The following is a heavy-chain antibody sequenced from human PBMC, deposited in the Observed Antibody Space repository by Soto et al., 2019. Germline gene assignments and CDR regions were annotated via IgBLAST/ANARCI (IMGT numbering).Heavy chain of an antibody. Sequence: TLSLTCTVSGGSISSYYWSWIRQPPGKGLEWIGYIYYSGSTNYNPSLKSRVTISVDTSKNQFSLKLSSVTAADTAVYYCARVKLAYGSGSFNAFDIWGQGTMVTVSS. CDR3: ARVKLAYGSGSFNAFDI. CDR2: IYYSGST. CDR1: GGSISSYY. J-gene: IGHJ3*02. V-gene: IGHV4-59*01. D-gene: IGHD3-10*01.